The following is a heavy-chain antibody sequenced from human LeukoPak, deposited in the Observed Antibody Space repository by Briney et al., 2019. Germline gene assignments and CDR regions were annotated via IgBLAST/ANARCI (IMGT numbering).Heavy chain of an antibody. Sequence: GASVKVSCTVSGYTVTELSMHWVRQAPGEGLEWMGGLDPEDGETIYAQKFQGRVTMTEDTSTDTAYMELSSLRSEDTAVYYCATDLRLQWLVGSFAPLDVWGKGTTVTVSS. CDR2: LDPEDGET. CDR1: GYTVTELS. J-gene: IGHJ6*04. CDR3: ATDLRLQWLVGSFAPLDV. D-gene: IGHD6-19*01. V-gene: IGHV1-24*01.